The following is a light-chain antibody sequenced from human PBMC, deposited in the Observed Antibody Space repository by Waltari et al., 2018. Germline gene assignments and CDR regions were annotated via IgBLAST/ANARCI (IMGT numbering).Light chain of an antibody. CDR2: DVS. CDR1: GSDVGGYNH. J-gene: IGLJ1*01. CDR3: CSYAGSYTYV. Sequence: QSALTPPRSVSGSPGQSVTISCTGTGSDVGGYNHVSWYQQHPGKAPKLMIYDVSKRPSGVPDRFSGSKSGNTASLTISGLQAEDEADYYCCSYAGSYTYVFGTGTKVTVL. V-gene: IGLV2-11*01.